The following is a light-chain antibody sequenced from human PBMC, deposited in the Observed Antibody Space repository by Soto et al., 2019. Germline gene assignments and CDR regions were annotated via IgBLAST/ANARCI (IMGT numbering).Light chain of an antibody. CDR1: QSVSSW. J-gene: IGKJ2*01. CDR2: KAS. CDR3: QQYDSHMYT. V-gene: IGKV1-5*03. Sequence: DIQMTQSPSTLSGSVGDRVTITCRASQSVSSWLAWYQQKPGKAPKLLIYKASSLKSGVPSRFSGSGSGTEFTLTISSLQPDDFATYFCQQYDSHMYTFGQGTKVDIK.